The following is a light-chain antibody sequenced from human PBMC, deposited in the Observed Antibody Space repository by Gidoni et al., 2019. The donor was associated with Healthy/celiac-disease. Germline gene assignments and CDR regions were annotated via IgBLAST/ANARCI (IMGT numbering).Light chain of an antibody. CDR1: QSVLYSSNNKNY. J-gene: IGKJ1*01. CDR2: CAS. V-gene: IGKV4-1*01. CDR3: QQYYSTPSWT. Sequence: DIVMTQSPDSLAVPLGERATINCQSSQSVLYSSNNKNYLAWYQQKPGQPPKLLIYCASTRESGVPDRFSGSGSGTEFTLTISSLQAEDVAVYYCQQYYSTPSWTFGQGTKVEIK.